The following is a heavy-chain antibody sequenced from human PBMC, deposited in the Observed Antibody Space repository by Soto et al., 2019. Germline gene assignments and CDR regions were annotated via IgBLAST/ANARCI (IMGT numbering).Heavy chain of an antibody. CDR2: INHSGST. J-gene: IGHJ4*02. CDR1: GGSISSSNW. D-gene: IGHD5-18*01. Sequence: SETLSLTCAVSGGSISSSNWWSWVRQPPGKGLEWIGEINHSGSTNYNPSLKSRVTISADTSKNQFSLKLSSVTAADTAVYYCARGYGRNFDYWGQGILVTVSS. V-gene: IGHV4-4*02. CDR3: ARGYGRNFDY.